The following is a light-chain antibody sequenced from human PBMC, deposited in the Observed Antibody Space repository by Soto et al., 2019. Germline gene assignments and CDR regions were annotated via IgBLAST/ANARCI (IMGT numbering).Light chain of an antibody. V-gene: IGLV2-14*01. CDR3: SSYKSGATLV. J-gene: IGLJ2*01. CDR2: EVS. CDR1: SSDVGGYKH. Sequence: QSALTQPASVSGSPGQSITISCTGTSSDVGGYKHVAWYQQYPGKAPKLIIFEVSDRPSGVSNRFSGSKSGNTASLSISGLQPEDEADYYCSSYKSGATLVFSGGTKLTVL.